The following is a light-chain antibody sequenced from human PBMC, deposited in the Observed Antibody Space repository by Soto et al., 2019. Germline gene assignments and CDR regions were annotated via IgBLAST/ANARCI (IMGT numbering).Light chain of an antibody. CDR3: SSYTSSTDYV. V-gene: IGLV2-14*01. CDR1: SSDIDTYNY. J-gene: IGLJ1*01. CDR2: EVT. Sequence: QSVLTQPASVPGSPGQSITISCTGTSSDIDTYNYVSWYQQHPGKAPKLIIYEVTNRPSGVSNRFSGSKSGDTASLTISGLRAEDEADYYCSSYTSSTDYVFGTGTKVTLL.